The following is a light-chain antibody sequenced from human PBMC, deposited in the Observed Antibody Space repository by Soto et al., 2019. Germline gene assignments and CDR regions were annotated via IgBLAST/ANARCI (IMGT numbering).Light chain of an antibody. CDR1: QSVSTTY. J-gene: IGKJ1*01. CDR3: QQYGSSPWT. V-gene: IGKV3-20*01. CDR2: GAS. Sequence: EIVLTQSPAPLSLSPGERATLSCMASQSVSTTYLAWYQQKPGQAPRLLIYGASTRATGVPDRFSGSGSVTDCTLTISRLEPEDFAVYYCQQYGSSPWTFCQGTKVDIK.